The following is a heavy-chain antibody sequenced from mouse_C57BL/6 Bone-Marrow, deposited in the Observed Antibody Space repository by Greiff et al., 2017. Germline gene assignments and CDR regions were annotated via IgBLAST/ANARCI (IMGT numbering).Heavy chain of an antibody. J-gene: IGHJ2*01. Sequence: VQLQQSGAELVRPGASVKLSCKASGYTFTDYYINWVKQRPGQGLEWIARIYPGSGNTYYNEKFKGKATLTADKSSSTAYMQLSSLTSEDAAVYFCARPRQHTPDYWGQGTTLTVSS. D-gene: IGHD3-2*01. CDR2: IYPGSGNT. CDR1: GYTFTDYY. V-gene: IGHV1-76*01. CDR3: ARPRQHTPDY.